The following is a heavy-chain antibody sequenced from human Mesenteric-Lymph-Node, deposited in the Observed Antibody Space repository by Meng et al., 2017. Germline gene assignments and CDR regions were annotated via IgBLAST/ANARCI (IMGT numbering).Heavy chain of an antibody. J-gene: IGHJ4*02. CDR3: ARSPAFYDSSGDVDY. CDR1: GGTFSSYA. D-gene: IGHD3-22*01. V-gene: IGHV1-69*01. CDR2: IIPIFGTA. Sequence: VQVVQAGAEVKTPGSAVKVSCKASGGTFSSYAISWVRQAPGQGLEWLGGIIPIFGTANYAQKFQGRVTITADESTSTAYMELSSLRSEDTAVYYCARSPAFYDSSGDVDYWGQGTLVTVSS.